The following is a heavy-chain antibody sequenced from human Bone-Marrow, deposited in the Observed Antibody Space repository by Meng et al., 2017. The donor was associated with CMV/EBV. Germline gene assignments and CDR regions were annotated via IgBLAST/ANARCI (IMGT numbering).Heavy chain of an antibody. CDR2: IRYDGSNK. Sequence: GESLKISCAASGFSFSTYSMHWVRQAPGMGLEWVAFIRYDGSNKYYAASVKGRFTISRDNSKNTLYLQMNSLRAEDTAVYYCAKDERLSSYFDYWGKGTLVTVSS. D-gene: IGHD5/OR15-5a*01. CDR3: AKDERLSSYFDY. V-gene: IGHV3-30*02. J-gene: IGHJ4*02. CDR1: GFSFSTYS.